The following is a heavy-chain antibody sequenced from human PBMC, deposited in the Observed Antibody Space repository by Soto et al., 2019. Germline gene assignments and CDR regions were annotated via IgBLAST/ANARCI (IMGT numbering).Heavy chain of an antibody. J-gene: IGHJ4*02. V-gene: IGHV4-4*02. D-gene: IGHD6-19*01. CDR2: ISHSGGT. Sequence: QVLLQESGPGLVKPSETLSLTCAVSGASVSNYNSWFWVRQSPGKGLEWIGEISHSGGTNYNPSLKSRVTMSIDKSNNHISLRLTSVTAADTAVYYCAKDASPSAWFRVEDWGQGTLVTVSS. CDR3: AKDASPSAWFRVED. CDR1: GASVSNYNS.